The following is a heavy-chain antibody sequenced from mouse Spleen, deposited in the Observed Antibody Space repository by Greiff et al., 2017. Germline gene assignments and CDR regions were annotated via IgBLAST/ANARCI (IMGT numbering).Heavy chain of an antibody. V-gene: IGHV1-52*01. Sequence: VQLQQPGAELVRPGSSVKLSCKASGYTFTSYWMHWVKQRPIQGLEWIGNIDPSDSETHYNQKFKDKATLTVDKSSSTAYMQLSSLTSEDSAVYYCAKEGGYYGSSYDYFDYWGQGTTLTVSS. CDR3: AKEGGYYGSSYDYFDY. J-gene: IGHJ2*01. D-gene: IGHD1-1*01. CDR1: GYTFTSYW. CDR2: IDPSDSET.